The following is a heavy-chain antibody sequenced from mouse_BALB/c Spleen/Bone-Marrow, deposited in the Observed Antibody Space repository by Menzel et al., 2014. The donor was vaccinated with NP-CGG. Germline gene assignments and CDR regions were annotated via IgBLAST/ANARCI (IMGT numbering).Heavy chain of an antibody. D-gene: IGHD2-14*01. J-gene: IGHJ4*01. Sequence: VMLVESGPGLVSPSQRLSIPCTVSGFSLTGYGLNWVRQPPGKGLEWLGMIWGDGSTDYNSALKSRLSISKDNSKSQVFLKMNSLQTDDTARYYCARDRYDGAMDYWGQGTSVTVSS. CDR3: ARDRYDGAMDY. CDR1: GFSLTGYG. V-gene: IGHV2-6-7*01. CDR2: IWGDGST.